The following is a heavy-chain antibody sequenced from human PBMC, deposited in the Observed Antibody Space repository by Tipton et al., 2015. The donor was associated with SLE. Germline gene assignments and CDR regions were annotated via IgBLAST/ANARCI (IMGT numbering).Heavy chain of an antibody. J-gene: IGHJ5*02. CDR1: CGSISSYY. D-gene: IGHD5-12*01. CDR3: ARDRYARYDPLCNWFDP. Sequence: TLSLTRTISCGSISSYYWTWIRQPAGKGLEWIGHIYTSGTTNSNPSLKSRVTISIDTSKNQFSLKLNSVTAADTAVYYCARDRYARYDPLCNWFDPWGQGTLVTVSS. CDR2: IYTSGTT. V-gene: IGHV4-4*07.